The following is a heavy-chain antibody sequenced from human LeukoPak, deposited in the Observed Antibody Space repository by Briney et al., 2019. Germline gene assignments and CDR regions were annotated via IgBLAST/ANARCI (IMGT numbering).Heavy chain of an antibody. V-gene: IGHV3-7*01. CDR2: IKQDGSEK. CDR1: GFTFSSYW. CDR3: ARVENIGYSYGYYYYYGMDV. Sequence: GGSLRLSCAASGFTFSSYWMSWVRQAPGKGLEWVANIKQDGSEKYYVDSVKGRFTISRDNAKNSLYLQMNSLRAEDTAVYYCARVENIGYSYGYYYYYGMDVWGQGTTVTVSS. J-gene: IGHJ6*02. D-gene: IGHD5-18*01.